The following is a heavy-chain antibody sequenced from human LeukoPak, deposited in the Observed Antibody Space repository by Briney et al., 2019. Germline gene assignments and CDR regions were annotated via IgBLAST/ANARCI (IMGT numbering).Heavy chain of an antibody. CDR2: INPNSGGT. CDR1: GYTFTGYY. Sequence: ASVKVSCKASGYTFTGYYMHWVRQAPGQGLEWMGWINPNSGGTNYAQKFQGRVTMTRDTSISTAYMELSRLRSDDTAVYYCARGHIVVAPAAAEKLMDVWGKGTTVTVSS. J-gene: IGHJ6*03. V-gene: IGHV1-2*02. D-gene: IGHD2-2*01. CDR3: ARGHIVVAPAAAEKLMDV.